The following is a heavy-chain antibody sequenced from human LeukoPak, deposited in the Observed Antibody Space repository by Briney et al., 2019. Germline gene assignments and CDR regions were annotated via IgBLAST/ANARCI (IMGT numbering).Heavy chain of an antibody. CDR1: GFSFSSFS. D-gene: IGHD6-13*01. CDR3: AKDGGIALDY. CDR2: ISGRSTYI. V-gene: IGHV3-21*01. J-gene: IGHJ4*02. Sequence: GGSLRLSCAASGFSFSSFSMTWVRQAPGKGLECVSSISGRSTYIYYADSVKGRFTISKDNSKNTLYLQMNSLRAEDTAVYYCAKDGGIALDYWGQGTLVTVSS.